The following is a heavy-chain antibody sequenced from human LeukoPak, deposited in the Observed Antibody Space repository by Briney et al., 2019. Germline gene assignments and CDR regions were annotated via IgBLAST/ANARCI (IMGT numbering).Heavy chain of an antibody. CDR2: INSDGSST. J-gene: IGHJ6*03. Sequence: GSLRLSCAASGFTVSSNYMSWVRQAPGKGLVWVSRINSDGSSTSYADSVKGRFTISRDNAKNTLYLQMNSLRAEDTAVYYCARRSIAARGGYMDVWGKGTTVTVSS. V-gene: IGHV3-74*01. D-gene: IGHD6-6*01. CDR3: ARRSIAARGGYMDV. CDR1: GFTVSSNY.